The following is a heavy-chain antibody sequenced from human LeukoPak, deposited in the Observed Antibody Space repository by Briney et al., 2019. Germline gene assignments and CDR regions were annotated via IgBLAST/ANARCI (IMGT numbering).Heavy chain of an antibody. J-gene: IGHJ5*02. CDR3: ARDLMGGYCSSTSCYTDGFDP. D-gene: IGHD2-2*02. Sequence: PSETLSLTCTVSGGSISSYYWSWIRQPAGKGLEWIGRIYTSGSTNYNPSLKSRVTMSVDTSKNQFSLKLSSVTAADTAVYYCARDLMGGYCSSTSCYTDGFDPWGQGTLATVSS. CDR1: GGSISSYY. V-gene: IGHV4-4*07. CDR2: IYTSGST.